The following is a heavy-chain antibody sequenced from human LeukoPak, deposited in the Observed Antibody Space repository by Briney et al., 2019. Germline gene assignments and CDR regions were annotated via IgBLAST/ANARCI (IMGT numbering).Heavy chain of an antibody. CDR1: GGSISSGDYY. Sequence: SETLSLTCTVSGGSISSGDYYWSWIRQPPGKGLEWIGYIYYSGSTYYNPSLKSRVTISVDTSKNQFSLKLSSVTAADTAVYYCAGSAPVTTVTIYYYYYYMDVWGKGTTVTVSS. V-gene: IGHV4-30-4*08. D-gene: IGHD4-11*01. CDR3: AGSAPVTTVTIYYYYYYMDV. CDR2: IYYSGST. J-gene: IGHJ6*03.